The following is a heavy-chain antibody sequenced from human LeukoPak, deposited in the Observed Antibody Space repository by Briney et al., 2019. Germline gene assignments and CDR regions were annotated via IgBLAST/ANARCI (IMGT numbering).Heavy chain of an antibody. CDR3: ARATLDYYDSSGYYDY. D-gene: IGHD3-22*01. J-gene: IGHJ4*02. Sequence: SVKVSCKASGGTFSSYAISWVRQAPGQGLEWMGRIIPIFGSANYAQKFQGRVTITTDESTSTAYMELSSLRSEDTAVYYCARATLDYYDSSGYYDYWGQGTLVTVSS. CDR2: IIPIFGSA. V-gene: IGHV1-69*05. CDR1: GGTFSSYA.